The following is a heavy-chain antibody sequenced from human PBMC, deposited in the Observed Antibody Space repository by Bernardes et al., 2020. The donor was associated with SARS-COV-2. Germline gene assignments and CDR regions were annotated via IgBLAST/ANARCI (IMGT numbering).Heavy chain of an antibody. CDR3: ARLNMLQGVFNWFDP. D-gene: IGHD3-10*01. V-gene: IGHV5-51*01. CDR2: IYPGDSDT. J-gene: IGHJ5*02. Sequence: GESLKISCEGSGYNFASYWIAWVRQMPGKGLEWMGIIYPGDSDTIYSPSFQGRVTISADKSLSTAYLQWSSLKASDTAIYYCARLNMLQGVFNWFDPWGQGTLVTVSS. CDR1: GYNFASYW.